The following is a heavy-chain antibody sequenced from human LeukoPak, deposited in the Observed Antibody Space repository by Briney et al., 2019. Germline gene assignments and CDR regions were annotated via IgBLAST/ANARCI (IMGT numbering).Heavy chain of an antibody. V-gene: IGHV3-21*01. J-gene: IGHJ6*02. CDR1: GFTFSSYS. CDR2: ISSSSSYI. CDR3: ARDEVPLAPSYYYYYGMDV. Sequence: PGGSLRLSCAASGFTFSSYSMNWVRQAPGKGLEWVSSISSSSSYIYYADSVKGRFTISRDNAKNSLYLQMNSLRAEDTAVYYCARDEVPLAPSYYYYYGMDVWGQGTTVTVPS. D-gene: IGHD3-10*01.